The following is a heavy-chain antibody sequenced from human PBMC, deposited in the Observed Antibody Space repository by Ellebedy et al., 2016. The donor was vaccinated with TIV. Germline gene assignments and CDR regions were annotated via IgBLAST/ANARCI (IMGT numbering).Heavy chain of an antibody. J-gene: IGHJ3*01. CDR1: GFTFSSYA. D-gene: IGHD3-10*01. Sequence: GGSLRLXCAASGFTFSSYAMSWVRQAPGKGLEWLSTISDSTYTTYYADSVRGRFTISRDNSKNTLYLHMISLRVEDTAVYYCAKGALWFGEIDAFDVWGQGTMVTVSS. CDR2: ISDSTYTT. CDR3: AKGALWFGEIDAFDV. V-gene: IGHV3-23*01.